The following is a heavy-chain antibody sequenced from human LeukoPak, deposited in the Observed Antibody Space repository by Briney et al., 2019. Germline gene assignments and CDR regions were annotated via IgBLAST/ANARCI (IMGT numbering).Heavy chain of an antibody. D-gene: IGHD3-3*02. J-gene: IGHJ4*02. V-gene: IGHV3-74*01. Sequence: PGGSLRLSCAASGFTFSREWMHWVRQAPGEGLVWVARTNEDGSFTGYADSVQGRFIISRDNAKNTLYLYMNSLRADDTAVYYCVMFGTSWLNSYWGQGTLVTVSS. CDR3: VMFGTSWLNSY. CDR1: GFTFSREW. CDR2: TNEDGSFT.